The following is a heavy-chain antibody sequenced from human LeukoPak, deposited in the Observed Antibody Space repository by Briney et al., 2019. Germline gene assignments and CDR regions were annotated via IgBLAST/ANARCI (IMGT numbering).Heavy chain of an antibody. J-gene: IGHJ4*02. CDR3: AKDTEYYDYVWGVPCVQFDY. D-gene: IGHD3-16*01. CDR2: INSDGSST. CDR1: GFTFSSYW. Sequence: TGGSLRLSCAASGFTFSSYWMHWVRQAPGKGLVWVSRINSDGSSTSYADSVKGRFTISRDNAKNTLYLQMNSLRAEDTAVYYCAKDTEYYDYVWGVPCVQFDYWGQGTLVTVSS. V-gene: IGHV3-74*01.